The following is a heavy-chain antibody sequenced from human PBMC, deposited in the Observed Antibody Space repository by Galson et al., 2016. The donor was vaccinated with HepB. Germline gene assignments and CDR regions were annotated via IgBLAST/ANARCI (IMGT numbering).Heavy chain of an antibody. CDR1: GDSISSYY. V-gene: IGHV4-59*01. CDR2: IYYSGST. CDR3: AGETSGGYYSDS. D-gene: IGHD1-26*01. J-gene: IGHJ4*02. Sequence: SETLSLTCSVSGDSISSYYWSWIRQPPGKGLEWIGYIYYSGSTNYNPSLKSRVTISLDTSKNQFSLKLSSVTAADTAVYYCAGETSGGYYSDSWGQGTLVTVSS.